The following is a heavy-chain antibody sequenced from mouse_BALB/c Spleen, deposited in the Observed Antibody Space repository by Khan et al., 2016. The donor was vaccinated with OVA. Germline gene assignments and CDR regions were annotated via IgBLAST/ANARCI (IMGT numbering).Heavy chain of an antibody. D-gene: IGHD2-1*01. J-gene: IGHJ3*01. V-gene: IGHV14-1*02. CDR3: ARRGYGNCWFVY. Sequence: VQLKESGAELVRPGALVKLSCKASGFKIKDYYMNWVKQRPEQGLEWIGWIDPENGDTIYDPKFQGKASITADTSSNTAYLQLSSLTSEDTVVYYCARRGYGNCWFVYWGQGTLVTVSA. CDR1: GFKIKDYY. CDR2: IDPENGDT.